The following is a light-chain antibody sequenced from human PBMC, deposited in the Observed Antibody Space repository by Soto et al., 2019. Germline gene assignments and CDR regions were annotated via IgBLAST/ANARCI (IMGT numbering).Light chain of an antibody. CDR1: QGISSY. V-gene: IGKV1-9*01. Sequence: DIQLTQSPSFLSASVGDRVTLTCRASQGISSYLAWYQQQPGKAPKLLIYAASTLQSGVPSRFSGSGSGTEFTLTISSLQPEDFATYYCQQVNSYRTFGQGTKVEIK. J-gene: IGKJ1*01. CDR3: QQVNSYRT. CDR2: AAS.